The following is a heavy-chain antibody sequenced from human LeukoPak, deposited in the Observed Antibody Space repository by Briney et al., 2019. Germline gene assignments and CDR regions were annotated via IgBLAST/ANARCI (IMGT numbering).Heavy chain of an antibody. CDR2: ITGTGRTT. CDR3: VKDWGNRAFRALWS. CDR1: GFTFSSET. Sequence: GGSLRLSCAASGFTFSSETMTWVRQAPGKGLEWVSAITGTGRTTYYADSVKGRFTISRDNSKSTLFLQMNSLRAEDTALYYCVKDWGNRAFRALWSWGQGTLVTVSS. V-gene: IGHV3-23*01. J-gene: IGHJ5*02. D-gene: IGHD2-21*01.